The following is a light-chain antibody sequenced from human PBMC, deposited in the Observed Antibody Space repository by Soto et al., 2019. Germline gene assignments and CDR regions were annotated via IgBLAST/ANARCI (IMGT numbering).Light chain of an antibody. CDR1: SSDVGGYNF. CDR3: SSYTTTSTLV. Sequence: QSVLTQPASVSGSPGQSITISCTGTSSDVGGYNFVSWYQQHPGKAPILMIYDVSYRPSGVSNRFSGSKSGNTASLTISGLQAEDEADYYCSSYTTTSTLVFGGGTQLTVL. CDR2: DVS. V-gene: IGLV2-14*03. J-gene: IGLJ2*01.